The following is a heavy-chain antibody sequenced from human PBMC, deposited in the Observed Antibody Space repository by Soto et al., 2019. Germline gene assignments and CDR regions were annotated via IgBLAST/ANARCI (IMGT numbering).Heavy chain of an antibody. D-gene: IGHD6-25*01. CDR2: IIPILGIA. CDR1: GGTFSSYT. V-gene: IGHV1-69*02. Sequence: ASVKVSCKASGGTFSSYTISWVRQAPGQGLEWMGRIIPILGIANYAQKFQGRVTITADKSTSIAYMELSSLRSEDTAVYYCASQRLSRYMDVWGKGTTVTVSS. J-gene: IGHJ6*03. CDR3: ASQRLSRYMDV.